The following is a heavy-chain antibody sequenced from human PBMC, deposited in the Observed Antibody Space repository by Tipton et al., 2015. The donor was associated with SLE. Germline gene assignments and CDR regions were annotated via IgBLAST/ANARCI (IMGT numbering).Heavy chain of an antibody. J-gene: IGHJ4*02. Sequence: TLSLTCTVSGGSISSSSYYWGWIRQPPGKGLEWIGSIYYSGNTYYNPSLKSRVTISLDTSKNQFSLKLNSVTAADTAVYYCATLPGGLYWGQGTLVTVSS. CDR1: GGSISSSSYY. CDR3: ATLPGGLY. CDR2: IYYSGNT. D-gene: IGHD3-16*01. V-gene: IGHV4-39*07.